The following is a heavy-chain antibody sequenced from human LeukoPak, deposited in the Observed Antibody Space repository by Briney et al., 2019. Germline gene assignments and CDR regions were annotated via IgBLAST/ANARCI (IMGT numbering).Heavy chain of an antibody. CDR1: GFSFSDNF. CDR3: ARGGYGWTFKQ. Sequence: PGGSLRLSCTASGFSFSDNFMGWIRQAPGKGLEWVSYINSDGDTIHYLDAVKGRFSISRDNSKRSLYLQMSRLKVDDTAVYYCARGGYGWTFKQWGQGTLVSVSS. V-gene: IGHV3-11*01. CDR2: INSDGDTI. J-gene: IGHJ4*02. D-gene: IGHD5-18*01.